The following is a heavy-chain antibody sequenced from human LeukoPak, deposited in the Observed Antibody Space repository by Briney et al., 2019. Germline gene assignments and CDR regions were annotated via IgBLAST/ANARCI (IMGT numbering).Heavy chain of an antibody. J-gene: IGHJ4*02. V-gene: IGHV1-18*01. CDR2: ISAFNGNT. Sequence: ASVKVPCKASGYTFTSFVISWVRQAPGQGLEWMGWISAFNGNTNYAQKLQGRITITTDTSTSTVYMELRSLRSDDTAVYYCARGGTVVDTANPFDFWGQGTLVTVSS. CDR1: GYTFTSFV. D-gene: IGHD5-18*01. CDR3: ARGGTVVDTANPFDF.